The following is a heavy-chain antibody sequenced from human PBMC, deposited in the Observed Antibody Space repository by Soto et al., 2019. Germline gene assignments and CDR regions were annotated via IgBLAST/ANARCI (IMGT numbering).Heavy chain of an antibody. V-gene: IGHV3-48*03. Sequence: EVQLVESGGGLVQPGGSLRLSCAASGFTFSSYEMNWVRQAPGKGLGWVSYISSSGSTIYYADSVKGRFTISRDNAKNSLYLQMNSLRAEDTAVYYCASLYYDFWSGTYYGMDVWGQGTTVTVSS. D-gene: IGHD3-3*01. CDR1: GFTFSSYE. CDR3: ASLYYDFWSGTYYGMDV. J-gene: IGHJ6*02. CDR2: ISSSGSTI.